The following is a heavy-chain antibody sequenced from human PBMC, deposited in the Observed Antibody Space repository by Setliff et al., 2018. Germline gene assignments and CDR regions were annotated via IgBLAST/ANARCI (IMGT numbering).Heavy chain of an antibody. V-gene: IGHV4-34*01. D-gene: IGHD3-22*01. J-gene: IGHJ4*02. Sequence: PSETLSLTCAVYGGSFSGYYWSWIRQPPGKGPEWIGEINHSGSTNYNPSLKSRVTISVDTSKNQFSLKLSSVTAADTAVYYCARGGYYYIRSYFDYWGQGTLVTVSS. CDR2: INHSGST. CDR1: GGSFSGYY. CDR3: ARGGYYYIRSYFDY.